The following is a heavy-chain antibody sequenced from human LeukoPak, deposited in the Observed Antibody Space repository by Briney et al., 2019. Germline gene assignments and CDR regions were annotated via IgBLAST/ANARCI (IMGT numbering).Heavy chain of an antibody. J-gene: IGHJ4*02. CDR3: ASPLAGYSGSYNPFY. CDR2: ISYDGSNK. V-gene: IGHV3-30*04. Sequence: GRSLRLSCAASGFCFSSYAMHWVRQAPGKGLEWVAVISYDGSNKYYADSVKGRFTISRDNSKNTLYLQMNSLRAEDTAVYYCASPLAGYSGSYNPFYWGQGTLVTVSS. D-gene: IGHD1-26*01. CDR1: GFCFSSYA.